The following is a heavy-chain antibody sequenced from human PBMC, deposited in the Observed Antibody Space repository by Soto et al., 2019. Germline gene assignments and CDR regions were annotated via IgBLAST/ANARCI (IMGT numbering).Heavy chain of an antibody. CDR3: ARHGFGRVYWYYYYYMAV. Sequence: LSLTCTVSGGSISSYYWSWIRQPPGKGLEWIGYIYYSGSTNYNPSLKSRVTISVDTSKNQFSLKLSSVTAADTAVYYCARHGFGRVYWYYYYYMAVGGKGTTVTVPS. D-gene: IGHD3-3*01. CDR1: GGSISSYY. CDR2: IYYSGST. V-gene: IGHV4-59*08. J-gene: IGHJ6*03.